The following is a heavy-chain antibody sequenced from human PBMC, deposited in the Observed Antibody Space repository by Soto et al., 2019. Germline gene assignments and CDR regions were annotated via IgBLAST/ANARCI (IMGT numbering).Heavy chain of an antibody. CDR1: GGSFSGYY. CDR2: INHSGST. Sequence: SETLSLTCAVYGGSFSGYYWSWIRQPPGKGLEWIGEINHSGSTNYNPSLKSRVTISVDTSKNQFSLKLSSVTAADTAVYYCGREGRYYDFWSGYHHYYYMDVWGKGTTVTVSS. D-gene: IGHD3-3*01. V-gene: IGHV4-34*01. J-gene: IGHJ6*03. CDR3: GREGRYYDFWSGYHHYYYMDV.